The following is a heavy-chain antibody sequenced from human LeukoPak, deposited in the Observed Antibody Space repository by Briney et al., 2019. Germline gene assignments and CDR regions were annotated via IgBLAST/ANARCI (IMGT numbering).Heavy chain of an antibody. CDR3: VTDQTGRHPYFFDY. Sequence: GGSLRLSCAASGFNFSTYWMTWVRQVPGKGLEWVANIKEDGSEIYYVDAVKGRFSISRDNAKTSLYLQMNNLRVADTAVYYCVTDQTGRHPYFFDYWGQGTLVTVSS. V-gene: IGHV3-7*01. D-gene: IGHD3-10*01. J-gene: IGHJ4*02. CDR1: GFNFSTYW. CDR2: IKEDGSEI.